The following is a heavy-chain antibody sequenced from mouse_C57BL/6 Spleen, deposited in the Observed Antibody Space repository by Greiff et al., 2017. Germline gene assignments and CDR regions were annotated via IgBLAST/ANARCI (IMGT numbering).Heavy chain of an antibody. D-gene: IGHD2-3*01. Sequence: VQLQQPGAELVKPGASVKMSCKASGYTFTSYWITWVKQRPGQGLEWIGDIYPGSGSTNYNEKFKSKATLTVDTTSSTAYMQLSSLTSEDSAVYYCARERGLLRYFDVWGTGTTVTVSA. J-gene: IGHJ1*03. CDR3: ARERGLLRYFDV. CDR2: IYPGSGST. CDR1: GYTFTSYW. V-gene: IGHV1-55*01.